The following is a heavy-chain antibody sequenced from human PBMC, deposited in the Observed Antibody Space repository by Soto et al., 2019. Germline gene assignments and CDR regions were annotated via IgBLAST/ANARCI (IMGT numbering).Heavy chain of an antibody. J-gene: IGHJ5*02. Sequence: QVQLVQSGAEVKKPGSSVKVSCKASGGTFSSYAISWVRQAPGQGLEWMGGIIPIFGTANYAQKFQGRVTITADKSTSTASMELSSLRSEDTAVYYCARVGNYAFWSGYYTFGWFDPWGQGTLVTVSS. D-gene: IGHD3-3*01. V-gene: IGHV1-69*06. CDR1: GGTFSSYA. CDR3: ARVGNYAFWSGYYTFGWFDP. CDR2: IIPIFGTA.